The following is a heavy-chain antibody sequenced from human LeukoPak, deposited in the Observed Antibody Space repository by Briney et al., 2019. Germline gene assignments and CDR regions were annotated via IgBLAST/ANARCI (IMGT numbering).Heavy chain of an antibody. J-gene: IGHJ4*02. CDR1: GYTFTSYA. D-gene: IGHD3-10*01. V-gene: IGHV1-3*01. Sequence: PVASVKVSCKASGYTFTSYAMHWVRQAPGQRLEWMGWINAGNGNTKYSQKFQGRVTITRDTSASTAYMELSSLRSEDTAVYYCARGLLWFGELFKFDYWGQGTLVTVSS. CDR3: ARGLLWFGELFKFDY. CDR2: INAGNGNT.